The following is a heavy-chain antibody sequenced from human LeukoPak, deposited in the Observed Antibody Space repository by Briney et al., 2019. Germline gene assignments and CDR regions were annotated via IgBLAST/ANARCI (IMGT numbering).Heavy chain of an antibody. D-gene: IGHD1-26*01. V-gene: IGHV1-46*01. CDR2: INPSGGST. Sequence: ASVKVSCKASGYTFTTYHIHWVRQAPGQGLEWMGIINPSGGSTTYAQIFQGRVTLTRDTSTSTVYMELSSLRSDDTAVYYCARAPKGVTTGYFDHWGQGTLVTVSS. CDR1: GYTFTTYH. CDR3: ARAPKGVTTGYFDH. J-gene: IGHJ4*02.